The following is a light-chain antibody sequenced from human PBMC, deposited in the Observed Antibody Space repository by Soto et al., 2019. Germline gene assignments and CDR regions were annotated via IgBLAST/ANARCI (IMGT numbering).Light chain of an antibody. CDR3: QQYSTWLS. V-gene: IGKV3-15*01. CDR2: GAS. J-gene: IGKJ4*01. CDR1: QSVGTT. Sequence: EIVMTQSPATLSVSPGEIVTHSCRASQSVGTTLAWYQQKPGQPPRLLIRGASTRATGIPDRFGGSGSGTEFTLTISSLQSEDFAVYYCQQYSTWLSFGGGTKVEIK.